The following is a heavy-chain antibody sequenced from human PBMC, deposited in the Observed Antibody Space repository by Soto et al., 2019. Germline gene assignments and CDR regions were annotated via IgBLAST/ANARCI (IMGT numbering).Heavy chain of an antibody. V-gene: IGHV4-31*03. D-gene: IGHD1-26*01. J-gene: IGHJ4*01. CDR2: IYYSEST. CDR3: AREGGIVGATAADY. CDR1: VGSISSGGYY. Sequence: QVQPQESGPVLVKPSQTLSLTCTVSVGSISSGGYYWSWIRQHPGKGLEWIGYIYYSESTYYNPSLQSRVTISVDTSKNQFSLKLSSVTAADTAVYYCAREGGIVGATAADYWGHGTLVTVSS.